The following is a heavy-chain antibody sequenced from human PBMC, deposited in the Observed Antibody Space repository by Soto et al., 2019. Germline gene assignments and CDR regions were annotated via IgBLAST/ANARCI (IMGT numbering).Heavy chain of an antibody. CDR1: GGSMNTYY. CDR3: ARSSGYATPLDQ. Sequence: QVQLQESGPGLVKPSETLSLTCTVSGGSMNTYYWSWIRQSPEPGLEWIGYIYFRGTTYYHPSLWSRVSISLDTSQNQFSLTLNSMTAADTAVYYCARSSGYATPLDQWCQGTLVTVSS. V-gene: IGHV4-59*03. D-gene: IGHD3-22*01. J-gene: IGHJ4*02. CDR2: IYFRGTT.